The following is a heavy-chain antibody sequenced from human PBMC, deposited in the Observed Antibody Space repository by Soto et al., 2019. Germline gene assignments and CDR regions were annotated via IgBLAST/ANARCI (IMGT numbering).Heavy chain of an antibody. D-gene: IGHD3-10*02. CDR2: ISAYNGNT. J-gene: IGHJ4*02. Sequence: QVQLVQSGAEVKKPGASVKVSCKASGYTFTSYGISWVRQAPGQGLEWMGWISAYNGNTNYAQKLQGRVTMTTDTPTSTAYMEMRSLRYDDTAVYYCARLTSVRARVNLLVDYWGQGTLVTVSS. CDR3: ARLTSVRARVNLLVDY. CDR1: GYTFTSYG. V-gene: IGHV1-18*01.